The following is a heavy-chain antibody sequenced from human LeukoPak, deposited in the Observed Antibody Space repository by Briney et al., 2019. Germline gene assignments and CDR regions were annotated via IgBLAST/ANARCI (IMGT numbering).Heavy chain of an antibody. V-gene: IGHV3-21*01. D-gene: IGHD2-21*02. Sequence: GGPLRLSCAVSGFSSSSLGMIWVRQAPGKGLEWLASISGSGDFIYYADSVKGRFTISKDNTKNSVHLQLTSLRAEDTAVYYCARDSEAYCGGDCYFYFDYWGQGTRVTVSS. CDR3: ARDSEAYCGGDCYFYFDY. J-gene: IGHJ4*02. CDR2: ISGSGDFI. CDR1: GFSSSSLG.